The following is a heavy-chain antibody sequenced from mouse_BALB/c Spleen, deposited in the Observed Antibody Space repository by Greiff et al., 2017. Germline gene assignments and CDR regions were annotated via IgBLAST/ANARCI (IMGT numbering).Heavy chain of an antibody. Sequence: EVKLMESGGGLVKLGGSLKLSCAASGFTFSSYYMSWVRQTPEKRLELVAAINSNGGSTYYPDTVKGRFTISRDNAKNTLYLQMSSLKSEDTALYYCARRTTGWYFDVWGAGTTVTVSS. CDR1: GFTFSSYY. CDR2: INSNGGST. CDR3: ARRTTGWYFDV. V-gene: IGHV5-6-2*01. J-gene: IGHJ1*01. D-gene: IGHD1-1*01.